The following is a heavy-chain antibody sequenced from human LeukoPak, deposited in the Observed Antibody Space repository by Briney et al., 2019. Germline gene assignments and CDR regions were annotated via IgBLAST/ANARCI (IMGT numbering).Heavy chain of an antibody. CDR2: IWFDGSNK. CDR1: GFIFSNDA. Sequence: GRSLRLSCAASGFIFSNDAMHWVRLAPGKGLEWVAFIWFDGSNKHYADSVKGRFTISRDNSKNTLYLQVNSLRVEDTAVYYCARRVLGAVGYFDYWGQGALVTVSS. V-gene: IGHV3-33*01. D-gene: IGHD4-23*01. CDR3: ARRVLGAVGYFDY. J-gene: IGHJ4*02.